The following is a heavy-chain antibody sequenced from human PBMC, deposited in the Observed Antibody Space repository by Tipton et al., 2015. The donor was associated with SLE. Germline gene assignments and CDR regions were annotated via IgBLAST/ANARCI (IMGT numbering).Heavy chain of an antibody. D-gene: IGHD3-3*01. V-gene: IGHV3-43*02. J-gene: IGHJ4*02. CDR3: AKTGLGDDFWSGLDYLDY. CDR1: GFTFDEYA. Sequence: VQLVQSGGGVVQPGGSLRLSCAASGFTFDEYAMNWVRQGPGKGLEWVSLISGDGISTHYADSVKGRFTISRNNSKSSLYLQMNSLRTEDTALYYCAKTGLGDDFWSGLDYLDYWGQGTLVTVSS. CDR2: ISGDGIST.